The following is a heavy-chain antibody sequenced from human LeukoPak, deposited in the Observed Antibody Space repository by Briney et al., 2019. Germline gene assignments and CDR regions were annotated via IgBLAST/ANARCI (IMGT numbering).Heavy chain of an antibody. CDR1: GGSVSSYY. V-gene: IGHV4-59*02. D-gene: IGHD6-19*01. CDR2: TYYSGST. Sequence: SETLSLTCTVSGGSVSSYYWSWIRQPPGKGLEWIGYTYYSGSTNYNPSLKSRVTISVDTSKNQFSLKLSSVTAADTAVYYCARGGSGWSRTYFDYWGQGTLVTVSS. J-gene: IGHJ4*02. CDR3: ARGGSGWSRTYFDY.